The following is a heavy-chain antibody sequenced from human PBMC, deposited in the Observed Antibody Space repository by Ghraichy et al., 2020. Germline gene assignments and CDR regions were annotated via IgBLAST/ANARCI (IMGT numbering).Heavy chain of an antibody. D-gene: IGHD4-17*01. Sequence: ASVKVSCKASGYTFTAYAMNWVRQAPGQGLEWMGWINTNTGNPTYAQGFTGRFVFSLDTSVSTAYLQISGLEAEDTAVYYCARRLRNLDYWGQGTLVTVSS. J-gene: IGHJ4*02. V-gene: IGHV7-4-1*02. CDR2: INTNTGNP. CDR1: GYTFTAYA. CDR3: ARRLRNLDY.